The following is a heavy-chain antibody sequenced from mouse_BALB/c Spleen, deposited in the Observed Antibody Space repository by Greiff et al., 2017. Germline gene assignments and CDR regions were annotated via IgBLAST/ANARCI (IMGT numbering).Heavy chain of an antibody. CDR3: AIHGSSYTWFAY. D-gene: IGHD1-1*01. V-gene: IGHV5-17*02. CDR1: GFTFSSFG. J-gene: IGHJ3*01. CDR2: ISSGSSTI. Sequence: EVKLMESGGGLVQPGGSRKLSCAASGFTFSSFGMHWVRQAPEKGLEWVAYISSGSSTIYYADTVKGRFTISRDNPKNTLFLQMTSLRSEDTAMYYCAIHGSSYTWFAYWGQGTLVTVSA.